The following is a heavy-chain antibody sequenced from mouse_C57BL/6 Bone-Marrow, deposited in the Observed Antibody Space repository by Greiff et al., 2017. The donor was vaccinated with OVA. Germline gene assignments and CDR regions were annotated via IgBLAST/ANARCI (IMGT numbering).Heavy chain of an antibody. D-gene: IGHD1-1*01. J-gene: IGHJ4*01. Sequence: VQLQQPGAELVKPGASVKMSCKASGYTFTSYWITWVKQRPEQGLEWIGDIYPGSGRTNYNEKFKSKATLTVDTSSSTAYMQLSSLTSEDSAVYYCARSGITTVEGDFAMDYWGQGTSVTVSS. V-gene: IGHV1-55*01. CDR2: IYPGSGRT. CDR3: ARSGITTVEGDFAMDY. CDR1: GYTFTSYW.